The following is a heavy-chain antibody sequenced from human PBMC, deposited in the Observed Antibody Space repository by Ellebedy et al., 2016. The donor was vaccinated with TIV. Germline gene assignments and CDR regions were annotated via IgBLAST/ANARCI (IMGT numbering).Heavy chain of an antibody. Sequence: GESLKISCAASGFTVSSNYMSWVRRAPGQGLGWVSVIYGGGNTDYAEHVEGRFTISRDNSKNTVYLQMNSLRAEDTAVYYCARVLYRNPCDAMDVWGQGTTVAVSS. J-gene: IGHJ6*02. CDR3: ARVLYRNPCDAMDV. CDR2: IYGGGNT. D-gene: IGHD4-11*01. V-gene: IGHV3-53*03. CDR1: GFTVSSNY.